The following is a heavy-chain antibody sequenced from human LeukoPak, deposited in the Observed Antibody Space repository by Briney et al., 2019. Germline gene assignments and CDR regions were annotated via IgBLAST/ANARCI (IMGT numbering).Heavy chain of an antibody. D-gene: IGHD5-24*01. Sequence: GGSPRLSCAASGFTFSSYGMHWVRRAPGKGLEWVAVIWYDGSNKYYADSVKGRFTISRDNSKNTLYLQMNSLRAEDTAVYYCARGVEMATLDYWGQGTLVTVSS. J-gene: IGHJ4*02. CDR2: IWYDGSNK. CDR1: GFTFSSYG. V-gene: IGHV3-33*01. CDR3: ARGVEMATLDY.